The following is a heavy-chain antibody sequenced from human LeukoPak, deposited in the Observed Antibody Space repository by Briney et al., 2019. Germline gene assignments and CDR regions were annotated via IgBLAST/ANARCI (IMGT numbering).Heavy chain of an antibody. CDR3: ARRYCSGGSCYSFYYYYGMDV. CDR2: IYYSGST. J-gene: IGHJ6*02. V-gene: IGHV4-59*12. CDR1: GGSISSYY. Sequence: SETLSLTCTVSGGSISSYYWSWIRQPPGKGLEWIGYIYYSGSTNYNPSLKSRVTISVDTSKNQFSLKLSSVTAADTAVYYCARRYCSGGSCYSFYYYYGMDVWGQGTTVTVSS. D-gene: IGHD2-15*01.